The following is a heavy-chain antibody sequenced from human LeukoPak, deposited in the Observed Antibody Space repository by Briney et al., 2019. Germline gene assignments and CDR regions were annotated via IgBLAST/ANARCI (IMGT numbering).Heavy chain of an antibody. CDR2: ISSSGSTI. Sequence: GGSLRLSCAASGFTFSDYYMSWIRQAPGKGLEWVSYISSSGSTIYYADSVKGRFTISRDNAKTSLYLQMNSLRAEDTAVYYCARDDIVVVPARQYYYYGMDVWGQGTTVTVSS. CDR3: ARDDIVVVPARQYYYYGMDV. J-gene: IGHJ6*02. V-gene: IGHV3-11*01. CDR1: GFTFSDYY. D-gene: IGHD2-2*01.